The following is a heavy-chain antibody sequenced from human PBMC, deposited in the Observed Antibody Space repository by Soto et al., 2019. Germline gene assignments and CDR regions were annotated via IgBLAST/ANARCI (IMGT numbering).Heavy chain of an antibody. J-gene: IGHJ4*02. V-gene: IGHV4-39*01. CDR2: IYYSGST. CDR1: GGSISSSSYY. Sequence: QLLESGPGLVKPSETLSLTCTVSGGSISSSSYYWGWIRQPPGKGLEWIGSIYYSGSTYYNPSLKSRVTISVDTSKNQFSLKLSSVTAADTAVYYCARRFSYGDYPKIFDYWGQGTLVTVSS. CDR3: ARRFSYGDYPKIFDY. D-gene: IGHD4-17*01.